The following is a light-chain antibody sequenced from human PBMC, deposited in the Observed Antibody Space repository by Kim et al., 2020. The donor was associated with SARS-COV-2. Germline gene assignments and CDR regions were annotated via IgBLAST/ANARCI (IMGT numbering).Light chain of an antibody. CDR1: SSDVGSYNL. V-gene: IGLV2-23*02. CDR3: CSYAGASTVV. Sequence: QLVLTQPASVSGSPGQSITISCTGTSSDVGSYNLVSWYQQHPGKAPKVMIYEVTKRPSGISNRFSGSKSDNTASLTISGLQAEDEADYYCCSYAGASTVVFGGGTQLTVL. J-gene: IGLJ2*01. CDR2: EVT.